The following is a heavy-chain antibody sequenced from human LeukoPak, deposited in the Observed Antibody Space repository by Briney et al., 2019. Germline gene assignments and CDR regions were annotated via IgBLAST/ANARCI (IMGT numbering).Heavy chain of an antibody. V-gene: IGHV3-33*01. D-gene: IGHD3-22*01. CDR3: ARDGFTMIVVGWYFDL. J-gene: IGHJ2*01. CDR2: IWYDGGNK. Sequence: GGSLRLSCAASGFTFSSYGMHWVRQAPGKGLEWVAVIWYDGGNKDYADSVKGRFTISRDNSKNTLYLQMNSLRAEDTAVYYCARDGFTMIVVGWYFDLWGRGTLVTVSS. CDR1: GFTFSSYG.